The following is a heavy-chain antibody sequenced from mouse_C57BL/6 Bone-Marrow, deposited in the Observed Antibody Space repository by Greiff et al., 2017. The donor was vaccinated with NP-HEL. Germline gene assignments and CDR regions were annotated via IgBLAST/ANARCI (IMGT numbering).Heavy chain of an antibody. Sequence: EVKVVESGGGLVQPKGSLKLSCAASGFSFNTYAMNWVRQAPGKGLEWVARIRSKSNNYATYYADSVKDRFTISRDDSESMLYLQMNNLKTEDTAMYYCVSGYGSSYEYFDVWGTGTTVTVSS. CDR3: VSGYGSSYEYFDV. D-gene: IGHD1-1*01. CDR1: GFSFNTYA. V-gene: IGHV10-1*01. J-gene: IGHJ1*03. CDR2: IRSKSNNYAT.